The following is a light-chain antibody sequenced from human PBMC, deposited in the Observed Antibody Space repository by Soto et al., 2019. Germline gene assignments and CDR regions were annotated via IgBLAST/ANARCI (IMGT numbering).Light chain of an antibody. CDR2: EVS. Sequence: QSALTQPRSVSGSPGQSVTISCTGTSSDVGGYNYVSWYQQHPGKAPKLMIYEVSKRPSGVPDRFSGSRSGNTASLTVSGLQADDEGDYYCGAFVGSATVVFGSGTKLTVL. CDR3: GAFVGSATVV. J-gene: IGLJ1*01. CDR1: SSDVGGYNY. V-gene: IGLV2-11*01.